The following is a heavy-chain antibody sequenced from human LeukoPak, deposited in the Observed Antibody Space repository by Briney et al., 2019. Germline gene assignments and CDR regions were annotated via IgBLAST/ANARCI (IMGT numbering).Heavy chain of an antibody. CDR3: ARETYRWLQYNWFDL. D-gene: IGHD5-24*01. Sequence: SETLSLTCAVYGGSFSGYYWSWIRQPPGKGLEWIGEINHSGSTNYNPSLKSRVTISVDTSKNQFSLKLSSVTAADTAVYYCARETYRWLQYNWFDLWGQGTLVTVSS. CDR1: GGSFSGYY. CDR2: INHSGST. J-gene: IGHJ5*02. V-gene: IGHV4-34*01.